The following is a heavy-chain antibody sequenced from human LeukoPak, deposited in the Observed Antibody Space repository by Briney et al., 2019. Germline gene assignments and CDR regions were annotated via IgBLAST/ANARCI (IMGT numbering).Heavy chain of an antibody. J-gene: IGHJ4*02. CDR1: GFTFDDYA. CDR3: ARSSIIAAAGPYYFDY. D-gene: IGHD6-13*01. V-gene: IGHV3-9*01. CDR2: ISWNSGSI. Sequence: SLRLSCAASGFTFDDYAMHWVRQAPGKGLEWVSGISWNSGSIGYADSVKGRFTISRDNAKNSLYLQMNSLRAEDTALYYCARSSIIAAAGPYYFDYWGQGTLVTVSS.